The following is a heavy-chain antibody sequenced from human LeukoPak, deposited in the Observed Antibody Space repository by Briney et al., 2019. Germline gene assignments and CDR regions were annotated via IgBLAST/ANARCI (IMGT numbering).Heavy chain of an antibody. J-gene: IGHJ3*02. Sequence: PGGSLRLSCAASGFTFSSYAMHWVRQAPGKGLEWVAVIWYDGSNKYYADSVKGRFTISRDNSKNTLYLQMNSLRAEDTAVYYCARDRYQLLWGDYDAFDIWGQGTKVTVSS. CDR1: GFTFSSYA. D-gene: IGHD2-2*01. V-gene: IGHV3-33*08. CDR3: ARDRYQLLWGDYDAFDI. CDR2: IWYDGSNK.